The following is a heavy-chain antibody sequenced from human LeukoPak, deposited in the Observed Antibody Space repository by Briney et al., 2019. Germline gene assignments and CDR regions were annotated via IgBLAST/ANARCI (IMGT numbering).Heavy chain of an antibody. Sequence: PGGSLRLSCAASGFTFSSYSMNWVRQAPGKGLEWVSYISSSSSTIYYADSVKGRFTISRDNAKNSLYLQMNSLRAEDTAVYYCARDHLTRTTRDYYYMDVWGKGTTVTVSS. CDR3: ARDHLTRTTRDYYYMDV. CDR2: ISSSSSTI. V-gene: IGHV3-48*01. CDR1: GFTFSSYS. J-gene: IGHJ6*03. D-gene: IGHD4-17*01.